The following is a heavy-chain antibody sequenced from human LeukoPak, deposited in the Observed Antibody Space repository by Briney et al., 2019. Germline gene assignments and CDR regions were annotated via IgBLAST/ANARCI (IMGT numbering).Heavy chain of an antibody. CDR1: GFIFSHHG. CDR3: AKDLYGDYGAFDI. V-gene: IGHV3-23*01. CDR2: IRADAVTT. Sequence: GGTLRLSCATSGFIFSHHGMNWVRQAPGKGLEWVSGIRADAVTTYYADSVKGRFIISRDNSKNTLYLQMNSLRAEDTAVYYCAKDLYGDYGAFDIWGQGTMVTVSS. D-gene: IGHD4-17*01. J-gene: IGHJ3*02.